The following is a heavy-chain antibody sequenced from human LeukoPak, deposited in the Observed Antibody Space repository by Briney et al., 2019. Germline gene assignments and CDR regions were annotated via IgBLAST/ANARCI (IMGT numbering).Heavy chain of an antibody. D-gene: IGHD6-6*01. V-gene: IGHV1-2*02. CDR1: GYTFTGYY. CDR2: INPNSGGT. J-gene: IGHJ4*02. Sequence: ASVKVSCKASGYTFTGYYIHWVRQAPGQGLEWMGWINPNSGGTNYAQKFQGRVTMTRDTSISTAYMELSRLRSDDTAVYYCARVIAHSSSPACWGQGTLVTVSS. CDR3: ARVIAHSSSPAC.